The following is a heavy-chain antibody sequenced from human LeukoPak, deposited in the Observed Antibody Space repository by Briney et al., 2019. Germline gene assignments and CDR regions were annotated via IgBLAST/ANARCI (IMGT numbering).Heavy chain of an antibody. CDR1: GYSFANYW. Sequence: GESLKISCKASGYSFANYWIAWVRQMPGKGLECMGIIYPGDSDTRYSPSFQGQVTISVDNSISTAYLQWSSLKASDTAMYYCARHVSVVVPADGWFDPWGQGTLVIVSS. CDR2: IYPGDSDT. D-gene: IGHD2-2*01. CDR3: ARHVSVVVPADGWFDP. J-gene: IGHJ5*02. V-gene: IGHV5-51*01.